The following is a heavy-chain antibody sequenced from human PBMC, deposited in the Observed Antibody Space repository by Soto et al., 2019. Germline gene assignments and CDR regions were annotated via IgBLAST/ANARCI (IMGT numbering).Heavy chain of an antibody. J-gene: IGHJ4*02. D-gene: IGHD3-22*01. CDR2: ISYDGSNE. V-gene: IGHV3-30*18. Sequence: QVHLVESGGGVVQPGRSLRLSCEASGFTFSNYGTHWVRQAPGEGLEWVAHISYDGSNEHYTDSVKGRFTISRDNSKNILFLHMNSLRPDDTAVYHCAKDTYFRDSSGYYVFDYWGQGTLVTVSS. CDR1: GFTFSNYG. CDR3: AKDTYFRDSSGYYVFDY.